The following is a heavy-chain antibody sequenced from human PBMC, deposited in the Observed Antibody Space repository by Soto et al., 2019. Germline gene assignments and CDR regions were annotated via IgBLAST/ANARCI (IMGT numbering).Heavy chain of an antibody. V-gene: IGHV3-30*18. Sequence: VQLVESGGGVVQPGTSLRLSCSASGFTLSGVDMHWVRQAPGKGLEWVAVMSYDGRNQYYADAVKGRFTVSRDSSKCTLYLQMNSLRTEDAAVYYCAKGGWYTSSSRSDCWGQGTLVTVSS. J-gene: IGHJ4*02. D-gene: IGHD6-6*01. CDR3: AKGGWYTSSSRSDC. CDR1: GFTLSGVD. CDR2: MSYDGRNQ.